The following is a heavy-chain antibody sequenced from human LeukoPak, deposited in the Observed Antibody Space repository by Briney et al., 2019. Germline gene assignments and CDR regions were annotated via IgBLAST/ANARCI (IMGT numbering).Heavy chain of an antibody. Sequence: GASVKVSCKASGYTFTSYDINWVRQATGQGLEWMGWMNPNSGNTGYAQKFQGRVTITRNTSISTAYMELSSLRSEDTAVYYCARVGAGRKTGRRYNWFDPWGQGTLVTVSS. CDR2: MNPNSGNT. D-gene: IGHD1-1*01. J-gene: IGHJ5*02. V-gene: IGHV1-8*03. CDR1: GYTFTSYD. CDR3: ARVGAGRKTGRRYNWFDP.